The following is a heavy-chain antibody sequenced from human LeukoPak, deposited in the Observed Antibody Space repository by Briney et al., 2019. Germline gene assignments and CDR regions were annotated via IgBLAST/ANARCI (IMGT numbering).Heavy chain of an antibody. Sequence: PSETLSLTCTVSGGSISSGGYYWSWIRQHPGKGLEWIGYIYYSGSTNYNPSLKSRVTISVDTSKNQFSLKLSSVTAADTAVYYCAREGYDILTGPGAYGMDVWGQGTTVTVSS. CDR1: GGSISSGGYY. CDR2: IYYSGST. V-gene: IGHV4-61*08. J-gene: IGHJ6*02. CDR3: AREGYDILTGPGAYGMDV. D-gene: IGHD3-9*01.